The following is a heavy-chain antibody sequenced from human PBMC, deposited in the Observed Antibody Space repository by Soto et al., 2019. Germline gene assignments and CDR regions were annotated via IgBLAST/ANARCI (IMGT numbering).Heavy chain of an antibody. V-gene: IGHV1-3*01. D-gene: IGHD3-22*01. CDR2: INAGNGNT. CDR1: GYTFTSYA. CDR3: ARAPPYDSSGYPVLRYDY. J-gene: IGHJ4*02. Sequence: ASVKVSCKASGYTFTSYAMHWVRQAPGQRLEWMGWINAGNGNTKYSQKFQGRVTITRDTSASTAYMELSSLRSEDTAVYYCARAPPYDSSGYPVLRYDYWGQGTLVTVSS.